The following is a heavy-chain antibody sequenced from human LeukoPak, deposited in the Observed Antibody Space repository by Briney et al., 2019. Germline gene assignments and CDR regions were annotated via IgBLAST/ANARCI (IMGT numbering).Heavy chain of an antibody. CDR3: ARDPGYESWSPFWGGMDV. Sequence: GSLRLSCAASGFTFSSSWMHWVRQAPGKGLVWVSRITRDGSSTTYADSVKGRFTTSRDNAKNTLYLQMDSLRDDNTAVYYCARDPGYESWSPFWGGMDVWGNGTTVIVSS. V-gene: IGHV3-74*01. CDR2: ITRDGSST. CDR1: GFTFSSSW. J-gene: IGHJ6*04. D-gene: IGHD3-16*01.